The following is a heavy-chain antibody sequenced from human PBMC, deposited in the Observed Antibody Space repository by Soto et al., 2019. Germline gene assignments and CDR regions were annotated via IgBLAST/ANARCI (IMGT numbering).Heavy chain of an antibody. CDR3: AKDRGGSGWRFDY. CDR2: IAASGATT. J-gene: IGHJ4*02. CDR1: GFTFGNYA. V-gene: IGHV3-23*01. D-gene: IGHD6-19*01. Sequence: GSLSLSCAASGFTFGNYAMSWVRQAPGKGLEWVSAIAASGATTYYADSVKGRLTVSRDNSKNTRYLQMNSLRAEDTAVYYCAKDRGGSGWRFDYWGQGALVTVSS.